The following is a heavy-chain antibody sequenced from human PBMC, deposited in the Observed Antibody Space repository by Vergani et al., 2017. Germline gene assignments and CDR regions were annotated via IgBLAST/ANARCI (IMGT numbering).Heavy chain of an antibody. V-gene: IGHV4-34*01. J-gene: IGHJ6*03. Sequence: QVQLQQWGAGLLKPSETLSLTCAVYGGSFSGYYWSWIRQPPGKGLEWIGEINHSGGTNYNPSLKSRVTISVDTSKNQFSLKLSSVTAADTAVYYCARMVAPGVIPVRYYYYYMDVWGKGTTVTVSS. D-gene: IGHD3-16*02. CDR3: ARMVAPGVIPVRYYYYYMDV. CDR1: GGSFSGYY. CDR2: INHSGGT.